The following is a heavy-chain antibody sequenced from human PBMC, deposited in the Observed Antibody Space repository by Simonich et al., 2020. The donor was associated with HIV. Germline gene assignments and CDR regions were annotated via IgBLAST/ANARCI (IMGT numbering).Heavy chain of an antibody. D-gene: IGHD3-22*01. CDR1: GFTFSRYW. V-gene: IGHV3-7*01. CDR3: ARQPYYYDSGGYYDYHYYMDV. CDR2: IKLDGSDK. Sequence: EVQLVESGGGLVQPGGSLRLSCVASGFTFSRYWMRWVRQAPGKGLEWVANIKLDGSDKYYVDALNGRFTISRDNAKNSLYLQMNSLRAEDTAVYYCARQPYYYDSGGYYDYHYYMDVWGKGTTVTVSS. J-gene: IGHJ6*03.